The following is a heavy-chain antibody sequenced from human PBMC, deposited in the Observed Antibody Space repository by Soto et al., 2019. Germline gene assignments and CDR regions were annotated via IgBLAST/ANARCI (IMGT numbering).Heavy chain of an antibody. D-gene: IGHD6-19*01. CDR2: TSSSSSYI. J-gene: IGHJ5*02. V-gene: IGHV3-21*01. CDR1: GFTFSSYS. Sequence: GGSLRLSCAASGFTFSSYSMSWVRQATGKGLEWVSSTSSSSSYIYYADSVKGRFTISRDNAKNSLYLQMNSLRAEDTAVYYCARDFYRDEQWLANWFDPWGQGTLLTVSS. CDR3: ARDFYRDEQWLANWFDP.